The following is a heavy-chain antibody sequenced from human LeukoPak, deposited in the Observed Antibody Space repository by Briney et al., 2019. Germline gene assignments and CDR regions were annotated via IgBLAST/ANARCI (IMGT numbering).Heavy chain of an antibody. Sequence: SETLSLTCTVSGASISSSTYYWSWLRQPPGKGLEWIGYIYYTGSTSYNPSLKSRVTMSLDASKNQFSLELNSVTPADAAVYYCARGGNYWPQWWFDPWGRGTLVSVSS. CDR1: GASISSSTYY. D-gene: IGHD1-26*01. CDR3: ARGGNYWPQWWFDP. CDR2: IYYTGST. V-gene: IGHV4-61*01. J-gene: IGHJ5*02.